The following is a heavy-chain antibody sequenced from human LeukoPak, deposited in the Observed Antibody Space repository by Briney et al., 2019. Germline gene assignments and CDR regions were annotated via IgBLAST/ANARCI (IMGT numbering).Heavy chain of an antibody. V-gene: IGHV3-30-3*01. CDR3: AKGADFWSGYHRGDPFDY. CDR1: GFTFSSYA. D-gene: IGHD3-3*01. J-gene: IGHJ4*02. Sequence: GRSLRLSCAASGFTFSSYAMHWVRQAPGKGLEWVAVISYDGSNKYYADSVKGRFTISRDNSKNTLYLQMNSLRAEDTAVYYCAKGADFWSGYHRGDPFDYWGQGTLVTVSS. CDR2: ISYDGSNK.